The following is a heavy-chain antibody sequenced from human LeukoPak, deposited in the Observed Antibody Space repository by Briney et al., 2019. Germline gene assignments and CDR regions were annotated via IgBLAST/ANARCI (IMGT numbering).Heavy chain of an antibody. CDR2: SRNKAKSYST. CDR1: GFAFTDRY. V-gene: IGHV3-72*01. J-gene: IGHJ5*02. D-gene: IGHD2-8*01. Sequence: PGGSLRLSCAASGFAFTDRYMGWVRQAPGKGLEWVGRSRNKAKSYSTEYAASVRGRFTVSRDDSKNLLYLQMNSLKTEDTAVYYCAQIDTNGYIAAWGQGTLVSVSS. CDR3: AQIDTNGYIAA.